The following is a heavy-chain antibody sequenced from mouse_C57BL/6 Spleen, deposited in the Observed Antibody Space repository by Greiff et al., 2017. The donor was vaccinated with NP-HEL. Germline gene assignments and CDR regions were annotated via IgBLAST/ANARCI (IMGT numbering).Heavy chain of an antibody. CDR3: ARYYYGSGGFAY. D-gene: IGHD1-1*01. CDR2: IYPGSGST. Sequence: VQLQQSGAELVKPGASVKMSCKASGYTFTSYWITWVKQRPGQGLEWIGDIYPGSGSTNYNEKFKSKATLTVDTSSSTAYMQLSSLTSEDSAVYYCARYYYGSGGFAYWGQGTLVTVSA. CDR1: GYTFTSYW. J-gene: IGHJ3*01. V-gene: IGHV1-55*01.